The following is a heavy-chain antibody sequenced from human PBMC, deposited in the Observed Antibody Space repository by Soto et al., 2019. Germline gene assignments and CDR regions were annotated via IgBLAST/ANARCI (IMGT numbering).Heavy chain of an antibody. CDR1: GYTFTSYS. CDR2: FNPNSGDP. J-gene: IGHJ4*02. D-gene: IGHD6-19*01. V-gene: IGHV1-2*02. Sequence: QVQLVHSEAEVKKPGASVNVSCKASGYTFTSYSMHWVRQAPGQGLEWGGWFNPNSGDPIYAQKFQGRVTLTRDTSIGTAYMELYSLTSDDTAVYYCAREASAVISLDYWGQGTLVTVSS. CDR3: AREASAVISLDY.